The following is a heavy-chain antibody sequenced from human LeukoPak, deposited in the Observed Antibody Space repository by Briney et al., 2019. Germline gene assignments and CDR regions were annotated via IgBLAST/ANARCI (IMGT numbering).Heavy chain of an antibody. CDR1: GFTFSSYW. CDR2: INSDGSST. D-gene: IGHD2-2*02. CDR3: ARDRTCSSTSCYNFDY. V-gene: IGHV3-74*01. J-gene: IGHJ4*02. Sequence: SGGFLRLSCAASGFTFSSYWMHWVRQAPGKGLVWVSRINSDGSSTSYADSVKGRFTISRDNAKNTLYLQMNSLRAEDTAVYYCARDRTCSSTSCYNFDYWGQGTLVTVSS.